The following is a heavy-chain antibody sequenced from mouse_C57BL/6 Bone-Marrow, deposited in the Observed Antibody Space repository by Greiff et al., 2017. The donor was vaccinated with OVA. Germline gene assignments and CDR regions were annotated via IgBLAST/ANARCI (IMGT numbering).Heavy chain of an antibody. J-gene: IGHJ2*01. V-gene: IGHV1-61*01. CDR1: GYTFTSYW. CDR3: ARGGWRFDY. D-gene: IGHD3-3*01. Sequence: QVQLQQPGAELVRPGSSVKLSCKASGYTFTSYWMDWVKQRPGQGLEWIGNIYPSDSETHYNQKFKDKATLTVDKSSSTAYMQLSSLTSEASAVYYCARGGWRFDYWGQGTTLTVSA. CDR2: IYPSDSET.